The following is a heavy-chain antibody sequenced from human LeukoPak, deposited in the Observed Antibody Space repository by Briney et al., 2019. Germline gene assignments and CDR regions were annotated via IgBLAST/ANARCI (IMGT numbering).Heavy chain of an antibody. V-gene: IGHV4-38-2*01. CDR2: IYHSGST. CDR1: GYSISSGYY. J-gene: IGHJ5*02. CDR3: ASHYCSSTSCYNLNWFDP. D-gene: IGHD2-2*02. Sequence: SETLSLTCAVSGYSISSGYYWGWIRQPPGKGLKWIRSIYHSGSTYYNPSLKSRVTISVDTSKNQFSLKLSSVTAADTAVYYCASHYCSSTSCYNLNWFDPWGQGTLVTVSS.